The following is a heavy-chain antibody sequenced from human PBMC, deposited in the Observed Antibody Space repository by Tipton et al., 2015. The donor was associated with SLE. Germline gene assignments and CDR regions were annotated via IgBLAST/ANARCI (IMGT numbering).Heavy chain of an antibody. CDR2: IYYSGST. Sequence: TLSLTCTVSGGSISSSSYYWGWIRQPPGKGLEWIGSIYYSGSTYYNPSLKSRVTISVDTPKNQFSLKLSSVTAADTAVYYCATLGKQLVGFDYWGQGTLVTVSP. CDR3: ATLGKQLVGFDY. V-gene: IGHV4-39*07. CDR1: GGSISSSSYY. D-gene: IGHD6-6*01. J-gene: IGHJ4*02.